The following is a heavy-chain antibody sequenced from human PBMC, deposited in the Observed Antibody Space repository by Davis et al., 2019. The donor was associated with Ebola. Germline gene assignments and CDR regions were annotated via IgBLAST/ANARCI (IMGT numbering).Heavy chain of an antibody. CDR2: IRSRSRYI. V-gene: IGHV3-21*01. J-gene: IGHJ5*02. CDR3: ARDFLDSGYDLNWFDP. Sequence: GESPKIPCAASGFTFSSYSMHWARQPPRNGLERVSSIRSRSRYIYYAASVKGRFTISRDNAKNSLYLQMNSLSAEDTAVYYCARDFLDSGYDLNWFDPWGQGTLVTVSS. D-gene: IGHD5-12*01. CDR1: GFTFSSYS.